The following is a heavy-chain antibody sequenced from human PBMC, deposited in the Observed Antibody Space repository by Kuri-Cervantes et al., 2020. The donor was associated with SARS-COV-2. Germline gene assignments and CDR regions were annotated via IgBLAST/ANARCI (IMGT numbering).Heavy chain of an antibody. Sequence: SETLSLTCTVSGYSISSGYYWGWIRQPPGKGLEWIGSIYHSGSTYYNPSLKSRVTISVDTSKNQFSLKLSSVTAADTAVYYCARVGDYDFWSGLYNWFDPWGQGTLVTVSS. J-gene: IGHJ5*02. CDR3: ARVGDYDFWSGLYNWFDP. CDR2: IYHSGST. D-gene: IGHD3-3*01. CDR1: GYSISSGYY. V-gene: IGHV4-38-2*02.